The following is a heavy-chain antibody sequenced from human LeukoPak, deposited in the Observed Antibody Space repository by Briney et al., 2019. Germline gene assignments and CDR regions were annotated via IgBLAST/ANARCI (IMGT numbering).Heavy chain of an antibody. CDR1: GYTFTSYY. V-gene: IGHV1-24*01. D-gene: IGHD3-22*01. CDR3: ATTYYYDSSGYPH. J-gene: IGHJ4*02. Sequence: GASVKVSCKASGYTFTSYYMHWVRQAPGKGLEWMGGFDPEDGETIYAQKFQGRVTMTEDTSTDTAYMELSSLRSEDTAVYYCATTYYYDSSGYPHWGQGTLVTVSS. CDR2: FDPEDGET.